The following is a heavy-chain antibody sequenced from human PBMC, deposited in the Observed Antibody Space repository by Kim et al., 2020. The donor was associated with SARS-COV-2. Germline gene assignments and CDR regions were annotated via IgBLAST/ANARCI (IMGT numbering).Heavy chain of an antibody. Sequence: AKKFQGRVTMTEDTSTDAAYMGLSSLRSEDTAVYYCATSAAAGRLYWFDPWGQGTLVTVSS. J-gene: IGHJ5*02. CDR3: ATSAAAGRLYWFDP. V-gene: IGHV1-24*01. D-gene: IGHD6-13*01.